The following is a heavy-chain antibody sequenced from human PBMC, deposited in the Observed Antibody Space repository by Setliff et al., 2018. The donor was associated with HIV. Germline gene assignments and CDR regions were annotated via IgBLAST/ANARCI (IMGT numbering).Heavy chain of an antibody. J-gene: IGHJ4*02. CDR2: IQSKADGGTT. CDR3: ITDPMSQYYYGSGSYYLLSFDY. CDR1: GFTFSNAW. Sequence: GGSLRLSCAASGFTFSNAWMNWVRQAPGKGLEWVGRIQSKADGGTTNYAAPVKGRFTISRDDSKNMLYLQMNSLKIEDTAVYYCITDPMSQYYYGSGSYYLLSFDYWGQGTLVTVSS. D-gene: IGHD3-10*01. V-gene: IGHV3-15*07.